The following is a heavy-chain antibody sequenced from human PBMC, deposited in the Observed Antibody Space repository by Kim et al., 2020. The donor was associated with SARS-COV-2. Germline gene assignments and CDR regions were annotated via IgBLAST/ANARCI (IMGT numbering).Heavy chain of an antibody. J-gene: IGHJ6*02. V-gene: IGHV4-39*01. D-gene: IGHD6-13*01. CDR2: IYYSGST. Sequence: SETLSLTCTVSGGSISSSSYYWGWIRQPPGKVLEWIGSIYYSGSTYYNPSLKSRVTISVDTSKNQFSLKLSSVTAADTAVYYCARHLDSSSWYWDYYGMDVWGQGTTVTVSS. CDR3: ARHLDSSSWYWDYYGMDV. CDR1: GGSISSSSYY.